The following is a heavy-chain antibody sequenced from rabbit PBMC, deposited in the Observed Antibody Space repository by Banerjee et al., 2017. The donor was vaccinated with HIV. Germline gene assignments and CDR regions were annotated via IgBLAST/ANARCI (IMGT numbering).Heavy chain of an antibody. CDR3: ARWRSSDFYGDL. D-gene: IGHD1-1*01. CDR1: GFSFSNKYV. Sequence: QSLEESGGDLVKPGASLTLTCTASGFSFSNKYVMCWVRQAPGKGLEWIACINTSSGNTVYATWAKGRFTISRTSSTTVTLQMTSLTAADTATYFCARWRSSDFYGDLWGPGTLVTVS. J-gene: IGHJ4*01. CDR2: INTSSGNT. V-gene: IGHV1S40*01.